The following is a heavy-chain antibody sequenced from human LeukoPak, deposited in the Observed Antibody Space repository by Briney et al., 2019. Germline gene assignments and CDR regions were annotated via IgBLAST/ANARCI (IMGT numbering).Heavy chain of an antibody. D-gene: IGHD1-1*01. CDR3: ARRDLERLAFDY. Sequence: SETLSLTCTVSGGSISSSSYYWGWIRQPPGKGLEWIGSIYYSGSTYYNPSLKSRVTISVDTSKNQFSLKLSSVTAADTAVYYCARRDLERLAFDYWGQGTLVTVSS. CDR1: GGSISSSSYY. J-gene: IGHJ4*02. CDR2: IYYSGST. V-gene: IGHV4-39*01.